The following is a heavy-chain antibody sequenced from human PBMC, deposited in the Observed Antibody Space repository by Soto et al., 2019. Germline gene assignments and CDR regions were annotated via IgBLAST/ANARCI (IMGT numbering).Heavy chain of an antibody. V-gene: IGHV4-39*01. J-gene: IGHJ4*02. CDR1: GGSISSSTYF. D-gene: IGHD2-21*02. CDR3: ARQHDGVTDTPPIDC. CDR2: IYYSGST. Sequence: SETLSLTCTVSGGSISSSTYFWGWIRHPPGKGLEWIGSIYYSGSTFYNPSLKSRVTISADTSKNQFSLKLSSVTAADTAFYYCARQHDGVTDTPPIDCWGQGTLVTVS.